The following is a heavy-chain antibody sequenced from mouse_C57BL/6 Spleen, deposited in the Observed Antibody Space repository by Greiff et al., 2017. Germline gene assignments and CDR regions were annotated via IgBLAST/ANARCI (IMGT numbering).Heavy chain of an antibody. CDR2: ISDGGSYT. Sequence: EVQLQESGGGLVKPGGSLKLSCAASGFTFSSYAMSWVRQTPEKRLEWVATISDGGSYTYYPDNVKGRFTISRDNAKNNLYLQMSHLKSEDTAMYYCARDAAALWGQGTSVTVSS. V-gene: IGHV5-4*01. CDR3: ARDAAAL. J-gene: IGHJ4*01. CDR1: GFTFSSYA.